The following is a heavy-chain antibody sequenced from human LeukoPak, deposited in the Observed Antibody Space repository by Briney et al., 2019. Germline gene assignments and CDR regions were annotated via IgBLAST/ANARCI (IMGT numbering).Heavy chain of an antibody. J-gene: IGHJ4*02. CDR1: GFTFSSYA. CDR3: AKDLTSRNYYGSGSYDFDY. Sequence: PGGSLRLSCAASGFTFSSYAMSWVRQAPGKGLEWVSAISGSGGSTYYADSVKGRFTISRDNSKNTLYLQMNSLRAEDTAVYYCAKDLTSRNYYGSGSYDFDYWGQGTLATVSS. D-gene: IGHD3-10*01. CDR2: ISGSGGST. V-gene: IGHV3-23*01.